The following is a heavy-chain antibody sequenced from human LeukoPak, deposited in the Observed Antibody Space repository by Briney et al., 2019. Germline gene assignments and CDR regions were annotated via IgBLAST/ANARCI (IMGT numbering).Heavy chain of an antibody. Sequence: SETQSLTCTVSGGSISSYYWGWIRQSPGKGLEWIGNIYNSGNTYYNPSLKSRVTISVDTSKNQFSLKLSSITAADTAVYYCARRGGSGRSFDFWGQGTLVTVSS. V-gene: IGHV4-39*01. CDR2: IYNSGNT. J-gene: IGHJ4*02. CDR1: GGSISSYY. CDR3: ARRGGSGRSFDF. D-gene: IGHD3-10*01.